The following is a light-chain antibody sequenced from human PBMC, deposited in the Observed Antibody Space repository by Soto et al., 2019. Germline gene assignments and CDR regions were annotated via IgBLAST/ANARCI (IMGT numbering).Light chain of an antibody. Sequence: QSALTQPASVSGSPGQSVAISCTGTSSDVSAYNYVSWYQQHPGKAPKLLLSEVSNRPSGVSDRFSGSKSGNTASLTISGLQAEDEADYYCSSLTTSFTYVFGTGTKLTVL. CDR3: SSLTTSFTYV. CDR1: SSDVSAYNY. CDR2: EVS. V-gene: IGLV2-14*01. J-gene: IGLJ1*01.